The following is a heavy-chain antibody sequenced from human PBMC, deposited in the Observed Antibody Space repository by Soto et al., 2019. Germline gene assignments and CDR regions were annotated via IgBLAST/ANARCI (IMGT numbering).Heavy chain of an antibody. J-gene: IGHJ5*02. Sequence: QVQLVQSGAEVKKPGSSVKVAGKDSGGTFSTYSITWVRQAPGQGLEWMGRIIPIIGTMNYAQKFQGRVTIIAAKFTRAAYMEPPRLRSDDTAVYYCAGDPDSQYNISHAYSYPSGQVTLVTVSS. D-gene: IGHD3-16*01. V-gene: IGHV1-69*08. CDR3: AGDPDSQYNISHAYSYP. CDR1: GGTFSTYS. CDR2: IIPIIGTM.